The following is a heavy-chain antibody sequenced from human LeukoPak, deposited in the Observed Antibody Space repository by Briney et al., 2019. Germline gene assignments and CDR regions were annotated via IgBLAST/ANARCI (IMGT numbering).Heavy chain of an antibody. J-gene: IGHJ4*02. D-gene: IGHD3-22*01. V-gene: IGHV3-30*18. CDR1: GYPFSGSD. Sequence: GGSLRLSCAASGYPFSGSDIHWVRQAPGKGLEWVAFVSHEGSSKFYAESVKGRFGISRDNSKSTTYLQMNSLRAEDTAVYYCAKEGSYYDSSGYYHGGFDYWGQGTLVTVSS. CDR3: AKEGSYYDSSGYYHGGFDY. CDR2: VSHEGSSK.